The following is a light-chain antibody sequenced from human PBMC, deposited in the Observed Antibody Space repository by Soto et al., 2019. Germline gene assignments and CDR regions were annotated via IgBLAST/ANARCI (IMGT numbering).Light chain of an antibody. CDR3: QQYGYSLFT. J-gene: IGKJ3*01. V-gene: IGKV3-20*01. Sequence: EIVLTQSPGTLSLSPGERATLSCRASQSVSSSYLTCYQQKPGQAPRLLIYGASGRATGIPGRFSGSGCGTEFTLTISRLEPEDFAVYYCQQYGYSLFTFGPGTKVDIK. CDR2: GAS. CDR1: QSVSSSY.